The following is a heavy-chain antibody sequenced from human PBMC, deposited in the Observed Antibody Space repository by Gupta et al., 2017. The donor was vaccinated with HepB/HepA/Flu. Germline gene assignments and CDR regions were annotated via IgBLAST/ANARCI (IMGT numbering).Heavy chain of an antibody. CDR3: ARSFGYCSRTSCHPPVY. J-gene: IGHJ4*02. D-gene: IGHD2-2*03. CDR2: INPNSGGT. Sequence: QVQLVQSGAAVEKPRASAKASSPASGYTFTGFYIHWVRQAPGQGLEWMGWINPNSGGTNYAKEFQGRVTMTRDTSISTAYMELSRLRSDDTAVYDCARSFGYCSRTSCHPPVYWGQGILVTGSS. V-gene: IGHV1-2*02. CDR1: GYTFTGFY.